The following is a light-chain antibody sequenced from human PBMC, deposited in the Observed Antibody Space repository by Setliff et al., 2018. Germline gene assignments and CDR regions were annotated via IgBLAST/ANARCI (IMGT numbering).Light chain of an antibody. J-gene: IGLJ1*01. CDR1: SSDVGAYDY. V-gene: IGLV2-14*03. CDR2: DVS. CDR3: FSYTSSSSYV. Sequence: QSALTQPASVSGSPGQSITISCTGSSSDVGAYDYVSWYQHHPGRAPKFMIYDVSKRPSGVSNRFSGSKSGNTASLTISGLQAEDEADYYCFSYTSSSSYVFGSGTKV.